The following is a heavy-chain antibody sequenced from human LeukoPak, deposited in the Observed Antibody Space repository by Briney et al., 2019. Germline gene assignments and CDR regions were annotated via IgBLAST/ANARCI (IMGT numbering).Heavy chain of an antibody. D-gene: IGHD3-16*01. CDR2: ISGSGGST. Sequence: QAGGSLRLSCAASGFIFSSYSLNWVRQAPGKGLEWVSAISGSGGSTYYADSVKGRFTISRDNSKNTLYLQMNSLRAEDTAVYYCAKDLENKQYVWGSYMVGYWYFDLWGRGTLVTVSS. V-gene: IGHV3-23*01. J-gene: IGHJ2*01. CDR1: GFIFSSYS. CDR3: AKDLENKQYVWGSYMVGYWYFDL.